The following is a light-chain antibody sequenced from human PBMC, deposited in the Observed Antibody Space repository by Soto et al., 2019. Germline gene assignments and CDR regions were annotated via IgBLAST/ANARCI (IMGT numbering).Light chain of an antibody. CDR3: QQYLNRWT. CDR1: QSISTW. CDR2: KVS. Sequence: DIQMTQSPSTLSASVGDRVTITCRASQSISTWLAWYQQKPGKAPKLLIYKVSSLEGGVPSRFSGSGSGTEFTLSISSLQPDDFATYYCQQYLNRWTFGQGTKVEIK. J-gene: IGKJ1*01. V-gene: IGKV1-5*03.